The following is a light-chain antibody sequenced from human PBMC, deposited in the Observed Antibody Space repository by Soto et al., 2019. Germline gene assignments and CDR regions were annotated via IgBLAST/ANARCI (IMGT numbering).Light chain of an antibody. Sequence: EVVLAQSPGTLSLSQGERATLSCTASQSINRYVAWYQQKPGQVPRLLIYDASNRATGIPARFSGSGSGTEFTLTISSLQPDDFATYYCQHYNSYSEAFGQGTKVDIK. CDR3: QHYNSYSEA. CDR2: DAS. J-gene: IGKJ1*01. CDR1: QSINRY. V-gene: IGKV3-11*01.